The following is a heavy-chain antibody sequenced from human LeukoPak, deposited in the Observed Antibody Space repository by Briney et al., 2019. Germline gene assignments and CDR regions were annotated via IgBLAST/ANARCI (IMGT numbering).Heavy chain of an antibody. V-gene: IGHV1-69*13. Sequence: SVKVSCKASGGTFSSYAISWVRQAPGQGLEWMGGIIPIFGTANYAQKFQGRVTITADESTSTAYMELSSLGSEDTAVYYCARVGWPPSKRGYSGYDYGGDYWGQGTLVTVSS. CDR2: IIPIFGTA. CDR3: ARVGWPPSKRGYSGYDYGGDY. CDR1: GGTFSSYA. J-gene: IGHJ4*02. D-gene: IGHD5-12*01.